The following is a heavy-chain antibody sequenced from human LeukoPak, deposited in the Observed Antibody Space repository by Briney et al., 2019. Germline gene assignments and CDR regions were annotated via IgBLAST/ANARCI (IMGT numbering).Heavy chain of an antibody. J-gene: IGHJ3*02. CDR1: GGSLRDYF. V-gene: IGHV4-34*01. CDR2: ISYSGTT. D-gene: IGHD3-9*01. CDR3: ARGGYDILTGYYPHDAFDI. Sequence: SETLSLTCAVSGGSLRDYFWNWIRQPPGKGLEWLGEISYSGTTNSNPSLRSRVAVSIDTSKNQFSLRLTSVTAADTAVYYCARGGYDILTGYYPHDAFDIWGQGTMVTVSS.